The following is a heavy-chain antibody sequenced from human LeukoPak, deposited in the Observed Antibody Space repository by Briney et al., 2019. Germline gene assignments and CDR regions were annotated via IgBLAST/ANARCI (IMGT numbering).Heavy chain of an antibody. CDR2: FSYDGTNK. V-gene: IGHV3-30*18. D-gene: IGHD1-14*01. CDR1: GFTFSNSG. J-gene: IGHJ6*02. Sequence: GGSLRLSCAASGFTFSNSGLHWVRQAPGKGLEWMAVFSYDGTNKYYAAPVKGRFTISRDNSKNTLFLQVNSLRAEDTAVYYCAKVRTYFYHGLDVWGQGTTVTVSS. CDR3: AKVRTYFYHGLDV.